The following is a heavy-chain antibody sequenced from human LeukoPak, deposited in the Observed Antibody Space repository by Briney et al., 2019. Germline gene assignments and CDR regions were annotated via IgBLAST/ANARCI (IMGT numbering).Heavy chain of an antibody. J-gene: IGHJ3*02. V-gene: IGHV3-30*18. CDR3: AKDIGDSTGYYSDAFDI. Sequence: GGSLRLSCAASGFTFRNYVIHWVRQAPGKGLEWVAVTSSDLNVKLYADSVKGRFTISRDNSKNTLYLQMNSLRAEDTAIYYCAKDIGDSTGYYSDAFDIWGHGTMVTVSS. CDR1: GFTFRNYV. CDR2: TSSDLNVK. D-gene: IGHD3-22*01.